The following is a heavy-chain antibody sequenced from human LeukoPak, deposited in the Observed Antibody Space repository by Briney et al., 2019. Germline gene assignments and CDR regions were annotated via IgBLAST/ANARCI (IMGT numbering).Heavy chain of an antibody. CDR3: ARYRRDYYDSSGYSAFDY. Sequence: ASVTVSCKASGYTFTSYYMHWVRQAPGQGLEWMGIINPSGGSTSYAQKFQGRVTMTRDTSTSTVYMELSSLRSEDTAVYYCARYRRDYYDSSGYSAFDYWGQGTLVTVSS. V-gene: IGHV1-46*01. CDR2: INPSGGST. J-gene: IGHJ4*02. D-gene: IGHD3-22*01. CDR1: GYTFTSYY.